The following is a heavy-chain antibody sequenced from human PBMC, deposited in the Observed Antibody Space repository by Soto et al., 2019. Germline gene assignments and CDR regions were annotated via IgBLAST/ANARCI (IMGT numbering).Heavy chain of an antibody. J-gene: IGHJ6*02. D-gene: IGHD4-4*01. CDR2: ISGGGDSI. CDR3: AKHSATFYGMDV. Sequence: ESGGGLVQPGGSLRLSCAASGFSFNTYAMSWFRQAPGKGLEWVSAISGGGDSIYYADSVRGRFSISRDNPRSALYLQMNSLGGEDTAEYYCAKHSATFYGMDVWGQGTAVTVSS. V-gene: IGHV3-23*01. CDR1: GFSFNTYA.